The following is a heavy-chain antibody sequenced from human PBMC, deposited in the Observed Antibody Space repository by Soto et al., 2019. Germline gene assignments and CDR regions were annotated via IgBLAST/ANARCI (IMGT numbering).Heavy chain of an antibody. Sequence: QVQLVQSGAEVKKPGASVKVSCKASGYTFTSYGLTWVRQAPGQGLEWMGYINPYNGNTNYAQKLQGRVTMTTDTSPSTAYMELRSLRFDDTAVYYGARADGSYGPFDHWGQGTLVTVSS. D-gene: IGHD1-26*01. CDR1: GYTFTSYG. CDR3: ARADGSYGPFDH. V-gene: IGHV1-18*01. J-gene: IGHJ4*02. CDR2: INPYNGNT.